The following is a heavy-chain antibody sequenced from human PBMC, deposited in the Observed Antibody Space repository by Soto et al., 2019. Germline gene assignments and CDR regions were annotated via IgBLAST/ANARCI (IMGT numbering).Heavy chain of an antibody. CDR1: GASVSSGSHY. V-gene: IGHV4-61*01. Sequence: ASETLSLTCNVSGASVSSGSHYWSWIRQPPGKGLEWIGHIYFSGSTKYNPSLKSRVPISVDMSKNQFSLRVISVTAADTAVYYCPRARVTPASTFEFWGQXXXVTXSS. CDR3: PRARVTPASTFEF. J-gene: IGHJ4*02. D-gene: IGHD2-15*01. CDR2: IYFSGST.